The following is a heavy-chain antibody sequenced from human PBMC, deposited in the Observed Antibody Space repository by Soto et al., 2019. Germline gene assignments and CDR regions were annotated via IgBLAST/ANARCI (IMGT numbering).Heavy chain of an antibody. CDR2: ISSSTYI. V-gene: IGHV3-21*01. J-gene: IGHJ4*02. Sequence: GGSLRLSCAASGFTFSSYNVNWVRQAPGKGLEWVSSISSSTYIYYADSVKGRFTISRDNAKNSLYLQMNSLRGEDTAVYYCARDGSWEVAADYWGQGTLVTVSS. CDR1: GFTFSSYN. CDR3: ARDGSWEVAADY. D-gene: IGHD1-26*01.